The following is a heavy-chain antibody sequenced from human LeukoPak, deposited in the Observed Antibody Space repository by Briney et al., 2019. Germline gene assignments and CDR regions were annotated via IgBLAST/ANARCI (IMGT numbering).Heavy chain of an antibody. V-gene: IGHV3-23*01. CDR1: GFTFSSYG. J-gene: IGHJ3*02. D-gene: IGHD3-10*01. CDR2: ISGSGGST. Sequence: GGSLRLSCAASGFTFSSYGMSWVRQAPGKGLEWVSAISGSGGSTYYADSVKGRFTISRDNSKNTLYLQMNSLRAGDTAVYYCAKGAGLLWFGELDKIWGQGTMVTVSS. CDR3: AKGAGLLWFGELDKI.